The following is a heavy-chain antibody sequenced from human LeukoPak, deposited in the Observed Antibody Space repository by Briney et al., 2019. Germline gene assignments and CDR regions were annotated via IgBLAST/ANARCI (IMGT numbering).Heavy chain of an antibody. J-gene: IGHJ4*02. D-gene: IGHD2-15*01. CDR1: GYTFTGYY. CDR2: INPNSGGT. Sequence: ASVKVSCKASGYTFTGYYMHWVRQAPGQGLEWMGWINPNSGGTNYAQKFQGWVTMTRDTSISTAYMELSRLRSDDTAVYYCARSPLEDCSGGSCYPAWDWGQGTLVTVSS. CDR3: ARSPLEDCSGGSCYPAWD. V-gene: IGHV1-2*04.